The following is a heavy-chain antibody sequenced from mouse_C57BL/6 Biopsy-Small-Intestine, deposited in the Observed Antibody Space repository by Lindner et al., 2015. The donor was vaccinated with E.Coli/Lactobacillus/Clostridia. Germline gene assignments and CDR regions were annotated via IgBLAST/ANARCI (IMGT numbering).Heavy chain of an antibody. CDR3: ARSHDGYSNWYFDV. CDR2: INPYNGGT. Sequence: VQLQESGPVLVKPGASVKMSCKASGYTFTDYYMNWVKQSHGKSLEWIGVINPYNGGTSYNQKFKGKATLTVDKSSSTAYMELNSLTSEDSAVYYCARSHDGYSNWYFDVWGTGTTVTVSS. CDR1: GYTFTDYY. D-gene: IGHD2-3*01. V-gene: IGHV1-19*01. J-gene: IGHJ1*03.